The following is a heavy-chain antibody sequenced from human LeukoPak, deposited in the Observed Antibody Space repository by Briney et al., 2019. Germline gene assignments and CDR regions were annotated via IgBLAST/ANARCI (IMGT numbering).Heavy chain of an antibody. CDR3: ARDYYSGSRDLDY. D-gene: IGHD3-22*01. J-gene: IGHJ4*02. CDR1: GFTFSSYW. CDR2: ITTDGSST. V-gene: IGHV3-74*01. Sequence: GGSLRLSCAASGFTFSSYWMHWVRHAPGKGLMSVSLITTDGSSTTYADSVKGRFTISRDNAKNTLYLQMNSLRAEDTVVYYCARDYYSGSRDLDYWGQGTLVTVSS.